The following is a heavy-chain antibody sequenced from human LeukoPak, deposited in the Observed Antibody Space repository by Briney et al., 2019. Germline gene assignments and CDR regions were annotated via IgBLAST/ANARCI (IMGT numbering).Heavy chain of an antibody. J-gene: IGHJ4*02. CDR2: INHSGST. D-gene: IGHD2-2*01. Sequence: SQTLSLTCTVSGGSISSGGYYWSWIRQPPGKGLEWIGEINHSGSTNYNPSLKSRVTISVDTSKNQFPLKLSSVTAADTAVYYCARKDIVVVPAAPSFDYWGQGTLVTVSS. V-gene: IGHV4-39*06. CDR1: GGSISSGGYY. CDR3: ARKDIVVVPAAPSFDY.